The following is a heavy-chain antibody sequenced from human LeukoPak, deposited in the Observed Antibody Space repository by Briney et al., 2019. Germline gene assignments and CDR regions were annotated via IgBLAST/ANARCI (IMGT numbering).Heavy chain of an antibody. D-gene: IGHD6-19*01. CDR3: ARAVAVAGTDY. CDR2: INSDGYSI. CDR1: GFTFSSYW. Sequence: PGGSLRLSCAASGFTFSSYWMHWVRQAPGKGLEWIARINSDGYSISYADSVKGRFTISRDNTKNTLYLQMNSLRAADTAVYYCARAVAVAGTDYWGQGIPVTVSS. J-gene: IGHJ4*02. V-gene: IGHV3-74*01.